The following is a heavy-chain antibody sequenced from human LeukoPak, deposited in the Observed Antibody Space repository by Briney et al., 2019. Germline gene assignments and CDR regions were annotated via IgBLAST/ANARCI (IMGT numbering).Heavy chain of an antibody. Sequence: GRSLRLSCAASGFTFDDYAKHWVRHAPGKGLEWVSGISWNSGSIVYADSVKGRFTISRDNAKNSLYLQMNSLRAEDTALYYCAKGITGYYDSSGYYGGFDYWGQGTLVTVSS. J-gene: IGHJ4*02. CDR1: GFTFDDYA. CDR2: ISWNSGSI. V-gene: IGHV3-9*01. CDR3: AKGITGYYDSSGYYGGFDY. D-gene: IGHD3-22*01.